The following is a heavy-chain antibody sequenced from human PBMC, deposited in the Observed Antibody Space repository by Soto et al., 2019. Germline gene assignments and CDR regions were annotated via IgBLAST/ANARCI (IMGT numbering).Heavy chain of an antibody. J-gene: IGHJ3*02. D-gene: IGHD4-17*01. CDR1: GFTFSSYS. Sequence: EVQLVESGGGLVQPGGSLRLSCAASGFTFSSYSMNWVRQAPGKGLEWVSVIYSGGSTYYADSVKGRFTISRDNSKNTLYLQMNSLRAEDTAVYYCARGGGDFHDAFDIWGQGTMVTVSS. CDR2: IYSGGST. V-gene: IGHV3-66*01. CDR3: ARGGGDFHDAFDI.